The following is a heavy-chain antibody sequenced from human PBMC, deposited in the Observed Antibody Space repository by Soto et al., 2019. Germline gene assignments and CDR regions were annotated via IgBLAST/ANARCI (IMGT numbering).Heavy chain of an antibody. V-gene: IGHV4-39*01. D-gene: IGHD3-16*01. CDR1: GGSISSSHYS. CDR2: IYYSGST. J-gene: IGHJ3*02. Sequence: PSETLSLTCSVSGGSISSSHYSWGWIRQPPGKGLEWIGSIYYSGSTSYNSSLKSRVTISVDTSKNQFSLRLSSVTAADTAVYYRASPTFGAFDIWGQGTMVTVSS. CDR3: ASPTFGAFDI.